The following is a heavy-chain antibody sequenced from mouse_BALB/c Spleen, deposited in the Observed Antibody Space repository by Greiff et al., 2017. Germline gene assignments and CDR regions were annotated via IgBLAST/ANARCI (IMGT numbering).Heavy chain of an antibody. CDR3: ARDHHYGSSSWYFDV. CDR1: GFTFSDYY. Sequence: EVMLVESGGGLVKPGGSLKLSCAASGFTFSDYYMYWVRQTPEKRLEWVATISDGGSYTYYPDSVKGRFTISRDNAKNNLYLQMSSLKSEDTAMYYCARDHHYGSSSWYFDVWGAGTTVTVSS. D-gene: IGHD1-1*01. J-gene: IGHJ1*01. CDR2: ISDGGSYT. V-gene: IGHV5-4*02.